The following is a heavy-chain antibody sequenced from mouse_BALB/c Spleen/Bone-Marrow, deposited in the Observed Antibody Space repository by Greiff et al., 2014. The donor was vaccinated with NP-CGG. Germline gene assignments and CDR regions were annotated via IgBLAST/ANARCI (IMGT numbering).Heavy chain of an antibody. CDR3: AIYYGNYYAMDY. V-gene: IGHV14-3*02. CDR2: IDPANGNT. D-gene: IGHD2-1*01. Sequence: VQLQQPGAELVKPGASVKLSCTASGFNIKDTYMHWVKQRPEQGLGWIGRIDPANGNTKYDLKFQGKATITADTSSNTAYLQLSSLTSEDTAVYYCAIYYGNYYAMDYWGQGTSVTVSS. J-gene: IGHJ4*01. CDR1: GFNIKDTY.